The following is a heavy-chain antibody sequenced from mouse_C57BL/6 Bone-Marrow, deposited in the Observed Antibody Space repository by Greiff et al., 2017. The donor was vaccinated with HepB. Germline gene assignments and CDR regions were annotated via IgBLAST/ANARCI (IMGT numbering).Heavy chain of an antibody. CDR2: IDPENGDT. Sequence: VQLQQSGAELVRPGASVKLSCTASGFNIKDDYMHWVKQRPEQGLEWIGWIDPENGDTEYASKFQGKATITADTSSNTAYLQLSSLTSEDTAVYYCATDDYDGDYYAMDYWGRGTSVTVSS. CDR1: GFNIKDDY. J-gene: IGHJ4*01. D-gene: IGHD2-4*01. V-gene: IGHV14-4*01. CDR3: ATDDYDGDYYAMDY.